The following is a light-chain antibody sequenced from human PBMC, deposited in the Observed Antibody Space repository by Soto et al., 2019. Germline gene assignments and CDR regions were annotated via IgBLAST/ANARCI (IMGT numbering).Light chain of an antibody. Sequence: EIVLTQSPGTRSLSPGERATLSCRASQSVSSYLAWYQQKPGQAPRLLIYDASTRATGISARFSGSGSGTDFTLTISSLEPVDFAVYYCQQRSNWPVTFGQGTKVEVK. CDR2: DAS. CDR3: QQRSNWPVT. J-gene: IGKJ1*01. V-gene: IGKV3-11*01. CDR1: QSVSSY.